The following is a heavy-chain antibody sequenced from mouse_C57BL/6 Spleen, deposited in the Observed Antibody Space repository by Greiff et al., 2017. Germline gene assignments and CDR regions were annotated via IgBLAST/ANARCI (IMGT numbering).Heavy chain of an antibody. J-gene: IGHJ3*01. D-gene: IGHD2-10*02. CDR1: GYTFTSYW. Sequence: VQLQQPGAELVKPGASVKLSCKASGYTFTSYWMQWVKQRPGQGLEWIGEIDPSDSYTNYNQKFKGKATLTVDTSSSTAYMQLSSLTSEDSAVYYCAKGDGYDYWGQGTLVTVSA. CDR3: AKGDGYDY. CDR2: IDPSDSYT. V-gene: IGHV1-50*01.